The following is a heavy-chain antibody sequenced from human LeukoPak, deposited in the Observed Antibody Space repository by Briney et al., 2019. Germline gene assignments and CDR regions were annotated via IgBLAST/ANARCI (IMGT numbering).Heavy chain of an antibody. CDR3: ATTHYYDSSGSNWYFDL. Sequence: ASVKVSCKVSGYTLTELSMHWVRQAPGKGLEWMGGFDPEDGETIYAQKFQGRVTMTEDTSTDTAYMELSSLRSEDTAVYYCATTHYYDSSGSNWYFDLWGRGTLVTVSS. J-gene: IGHJ2*01. D-gene: IGHD3-22*01. V-gene: IGHV1-24*01. CDR2: FDPEDGET. CDR1: GYTLTELS.